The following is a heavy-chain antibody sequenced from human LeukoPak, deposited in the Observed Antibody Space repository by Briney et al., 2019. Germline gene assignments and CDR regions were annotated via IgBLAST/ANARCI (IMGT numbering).Heavy chain of an antibody. D-gene: IGHD6-13*01. V-gene: IGHV3-23*01. Sequence: GGSLRLSCAASGFTFRSYSMNWVRQAPGKGLEWVSAISGSGGSTYYADSVKGRFTISRDNSKNTLYLQMNSLRAEDTAVYYCAKKAGYSSSLVPGWGQGTLVTVSS. CDR3: AKKAGYSSSLVPG. CDR2: ISGSGGST. CDR1: GFTFRSYS. J-gene: IGHJ4*02.